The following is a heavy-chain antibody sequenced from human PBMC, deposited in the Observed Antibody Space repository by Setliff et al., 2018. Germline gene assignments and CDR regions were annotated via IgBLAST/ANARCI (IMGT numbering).Heavy chain of an antibody. Sequence: KPSETLSLTCGGYGGSISDYYWSWIRQPPGKGLEWIGEINHSGSTNYNPSLKGRVTISLDTSRNQVSLKLSSVTAADTAVYYCARDRQYCSSTSCYTSYFYYYAMDIWGQGTTVTVSS. D-gene: IGHD2-2*02. J-gene: IGHJ6*02. CDR1: GGSISDYY. CDR3: ARDRQYCSSTSCYTSYFYYYAMDI. CDR2: INHSGST. V-gene: IGHV4-34*01.